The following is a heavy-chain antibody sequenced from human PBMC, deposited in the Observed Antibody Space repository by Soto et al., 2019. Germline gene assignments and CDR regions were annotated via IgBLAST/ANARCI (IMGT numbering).Heavy chain of an antibody. CDR1: GYTFTKNA. CDR3: VKDRDSKSWPSRDV. D-gene: IGHD3-22*01. V-gene: IGHV1-18*03. CDR2: MSSKRGSK. Sequence: ADKVSCKHSGYTFTKNAIILVRQAPGHRLERREWMSSKRGSKKYAQNFQGRVIMTPDTSTRTAYKELRSLRSADMAVYYCVKDRDSKSWPSRDVWGPGTTVTVSS. J-gene: IGHJ6*02.